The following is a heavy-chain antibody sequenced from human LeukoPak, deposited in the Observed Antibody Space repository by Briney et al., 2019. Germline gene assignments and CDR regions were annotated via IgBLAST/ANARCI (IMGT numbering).Heavy chain of an antibody. J-gene: IGHJ4*02. Sequence: GASVKVSCKASGYTFTGYYMHWVRQAPGQGLEWMGWINPNSGGTNYAQKFQGRVTMTRDTSISTAYMELSRLRSDDTAVYYCARAHEYYDSSGYNFGYWGQGTLVTVSS. D-gene: IGHD3-22*01. CDR2: INPNSGGT. V-gene: IGHV1-2*02. CDR3: ARAHEYYDSSGYNFGY. CDR1: GYTFTGYY.